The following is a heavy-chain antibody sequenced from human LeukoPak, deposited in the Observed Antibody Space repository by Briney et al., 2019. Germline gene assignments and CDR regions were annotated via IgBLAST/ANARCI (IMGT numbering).Heavy chain of an antibody. CDR3: VRFSGSGSRLFDY. Sequence: GGSLRLSCAASGFTFSSYWMHWVRQAPGKGLVWVSRINSDGSSTNYADSVKGRFTISRDNAKNTLYLQMNSLRVEDTAVYNCVRFSGSGSRLFDYWGQGTLVTVSS. CDR2: INSDGSST. V-gene: IGHV3-74*01. CDR1: GFTFSSYW. D-gene: IGHD3-10*01. J-gene: IGHJ4*02.